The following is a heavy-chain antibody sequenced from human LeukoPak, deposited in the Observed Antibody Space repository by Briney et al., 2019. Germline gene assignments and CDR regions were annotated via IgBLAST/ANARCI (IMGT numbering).Heavy chain of an antibody. Sequence: GGSLRLSCAASGFSFSSYAMSWVRQAPGKGLEWVSAISGSGGTTYYADSVRGRFTISRDNSKNTLYLQMNSLRAEDTAVYYCAKGGTMKDWFDPWGQGTLVTVSS. V-gene: IGHV3-23*01. CDR3: AKGGTMKDWFDP. CDR2: ISGSGGTT. J-gene: IGHJ5*02. D-gene: IGHD3-3*01. CDR1: GFSFSSYA.